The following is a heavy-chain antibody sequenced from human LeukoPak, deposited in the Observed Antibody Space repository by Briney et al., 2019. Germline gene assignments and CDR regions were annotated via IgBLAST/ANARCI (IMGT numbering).Heavy chain of an antibody. J-gene: IGHJ4*02. CDR3: ARQKRETTMVTFDY. Sequence: GESLQISCQGSGYSFTSYWIGWVRQMPGNGLEWMGIIYPSDSDTRYSPSFQGQVTISVDKSISTAYLQWSSLKASDTAIYYCARQKRETTMVTFDYWGQGTLVTVSS. CDR2: IYPSDSDT. V-gene: IGHV5-51*01. CDR1: GYSFTSYW. D-gene: IGHD5-18*01.